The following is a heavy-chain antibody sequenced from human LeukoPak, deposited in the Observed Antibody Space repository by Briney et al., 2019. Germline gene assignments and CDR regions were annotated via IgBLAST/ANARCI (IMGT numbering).Heavy chain of an antibody. V-gene: IGHV3-23*01. CDR2: MSGSGGST. CDR1: GFTFSSYG. CDR3: AKEKVRGYSSSWYYFDY. D-gene: IGHD6-13*01. Sequence: GGTLRLSCAASGFTFSSYGMSWVRQAPGKGLEWVSAMSGSGGSTYYADSVKGRFTISRDNSKNTLYLQMNSLRAEDTAVYYCAKEKVRGYSSSWYYFDYWGQGTLVTVSS. J-gene: IGHJ4*02.